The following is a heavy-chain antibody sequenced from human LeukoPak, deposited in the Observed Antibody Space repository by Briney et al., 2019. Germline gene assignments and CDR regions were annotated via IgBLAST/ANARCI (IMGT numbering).Heavy chain of an antibody. CDR2: ISAYNGNT. V-gene: IGHV1-18*01. Sequence: GASVKVSCKASGYTFTSYGISWVRQAPGQGLEWMGWISAYNGNTDYAQKLQGRVTMTTDTSTSTAYMELRSLRSDDTAVYYCARNGDGYNSDYFDYWGQGTLVTVSS. J-gene: IGHJ4*02. CDR3: ARNGDGYNSDYFDY. CDR1: GYTFTSYG. D-gene: IGHD5-24*01.